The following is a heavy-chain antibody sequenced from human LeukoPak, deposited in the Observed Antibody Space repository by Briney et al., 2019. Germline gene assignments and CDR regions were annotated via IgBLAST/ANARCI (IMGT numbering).Heavy chain of an antibody. D-gene: IGHD4-11*01. CDR2: ISVYNGNT. V-gene: IGHV1-18*04. CDR1: GYTFTGYY. Sequence: GASVKVSCKASGYTFTGYYMHWVRQAPGQGLEWMGWISVYNGNTNYVQKLQGRVTMTTDTSTNTAYMELRSLRSDDTAVYYCARDKAVTTELTQYFQHWGQGTLVTVSS. J-gene: IGHJ1*01. CDR3: ARDKAVTTELTQYFQH.